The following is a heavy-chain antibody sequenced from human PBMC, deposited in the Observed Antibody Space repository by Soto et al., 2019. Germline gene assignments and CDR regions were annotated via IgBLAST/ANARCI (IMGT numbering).Heavy chain of an antibody. Sequence: EVQLVESGGGLVQPGGSLRLSCVASGFTFSTYGMNWVRQAPGKGLECISYISGSTTTIYYADSVEGRFTISRDNAKNSLYVQMNSLRNEDTAVYYCARNRVGTTNGYIDYWGQGTLVTVSS. J-gene: IGHJ4*02. CDR1: GFTFSTYG. CDR3: ARNRVGTTNGYIDY. D-gene: IGHD1-26*01. CDR2: ISGSTTTI. V-gene: IGHV3-48*02.